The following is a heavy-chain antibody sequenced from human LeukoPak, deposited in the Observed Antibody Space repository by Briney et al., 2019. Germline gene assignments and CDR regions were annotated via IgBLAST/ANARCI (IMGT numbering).Heavy chain of an antibody. CDR1: GFTFSSNG. CDR3: AKGSREVLFTRDHCMDV. Sequence: GGSLRLPCGASGFTFSSNGMHWVRQAPGKGLEWVAFIRYDGSNKYYADSVKGRFTISRDNSMTTLYLQMNSLRAEDTAVYYCAKGSREVLFTRDHCMDVWGKGTTVTISS. J-gene: IGHJ6*03. D-gene: IGHD3-3*01. CDR2: IRYDGSNK. V-gene: IGHV3-30*02.